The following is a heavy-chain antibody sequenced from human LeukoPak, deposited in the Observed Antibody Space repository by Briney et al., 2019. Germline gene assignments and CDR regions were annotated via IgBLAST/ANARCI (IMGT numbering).Heavy chain of an antibody. CDR2: ISYDGRNI. Sequence: PGGSLRLSCAASGFTFNNYGMHWVRQAPGKGLEWVAVISYDGRNIHYPDSVKARFTISRDDAQNSLYLQMNSLRAEDTAVYYCAKNTWKSSDSGRGRMDVWGQGTTVTVSS. CDR3: AKNTWKSSDSGRGRMDV. CDR1: GFTFNNYG. J-gene: IGHJ6*02. V-gene: IGHV3-30*18. D-gene: IGHD3-10*01.